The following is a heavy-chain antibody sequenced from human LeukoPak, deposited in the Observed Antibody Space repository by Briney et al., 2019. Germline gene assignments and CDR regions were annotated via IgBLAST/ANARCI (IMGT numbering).Heavy chain of an antibody. Sequence: SETLSLTCTVSSASISSSRYYWGWLRQSPGKGLEWLGSIYYSWSTYYNPSLKSRVTISVDTSKNQVSLNLTSVTAADTAVYYCARAVEMSTIHPGFDFWGQGALVTVSS. J-gene: IGHJ4*02. V-gene: IGHV4-39*01. D-gene: IGHD5-24*01. CDR2: IYYSWST. CDR3: ARAVEMSTIHPGFDF. CDR1: SASISSSRYY.